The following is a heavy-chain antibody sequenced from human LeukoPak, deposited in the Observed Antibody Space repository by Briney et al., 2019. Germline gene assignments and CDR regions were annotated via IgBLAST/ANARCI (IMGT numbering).Heavy chain of an antibody. D-gene: IGHD4-17*01. CDR2: ISYIGST. CDR1: GTSITSDY. CDR3: ARDLVTVTKGFDI. J-gene: IGHJ3*02. Sequence: SETLSLTCTVSGTSITSDYWTWIRQSPGKGLERIGYISYIGSTNYNPSLKSRVTISIDTSKNQFSLKLRSVTAADTAVYYCARDLVTVTKGFDIWGQGTMVSVSS. V-gene: IGHV4-59*01.